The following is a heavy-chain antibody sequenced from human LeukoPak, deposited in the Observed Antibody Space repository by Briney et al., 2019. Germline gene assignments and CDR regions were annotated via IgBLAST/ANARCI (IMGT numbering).Heavy chain of an antibody. Sequence: KTSETLSLTCIVSAYSISSGYYWGWIRPPPGKGLEWIGSIYYSGSTYYNPSLKSRVTISVDTSKNQFSLKLSSVTAADTAVYYCASGKEFGELGDYYYYYYMDVWGKGTTVTVSS. J-gene: IGHJ6*03. D-gene: IGHD3-10*01. V-gene: IGHV4-38-2*02. CDR2: IYYSGST. CDR1: AYSISSGYY. CDR3: ASGKEFGELGDYYYYYYMDV.